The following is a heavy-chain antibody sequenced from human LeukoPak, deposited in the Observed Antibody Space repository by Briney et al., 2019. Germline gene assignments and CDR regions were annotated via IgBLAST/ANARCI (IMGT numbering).Heavy chain of an antibody. CDR2: IYYSGST. V-gene: IGHV4-59*01. D-gene: IGHD2-2*01. CDR3: ARGHCSSTSCYSHHDY. CDR1: GGSISSYY. J-gene: IGHJ4*02. Sequence: PSETLSLTCTVSGGSISSYYWSWIRQPPGKGLEWIGYIYYSGSTNYNPSLKSRVTISVDTSKNQFSLKLSSVTAADTAVYYCARGHCSSTSCYSHHDYWGQGTLVTVSS.